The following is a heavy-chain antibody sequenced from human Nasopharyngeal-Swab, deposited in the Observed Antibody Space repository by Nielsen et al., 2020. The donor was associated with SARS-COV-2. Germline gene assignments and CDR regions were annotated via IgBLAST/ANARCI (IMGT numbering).Heavy chain of an antibody. J-gene: IGHJ4*02. CDR3: ARDAPAHYGAFY. Sequence: WIRQPPGKGLEWVAFIAHDASNEYYGDSVKGRFSIFRDSSKNTLYLQMDSLRGEDTAVYYCARDAPAHYGAFYWGRGTLVTVSS. CDR2: IAHDASNE. D-gene: IGHD4-17*01. V-gene: IGHV3-30*03.